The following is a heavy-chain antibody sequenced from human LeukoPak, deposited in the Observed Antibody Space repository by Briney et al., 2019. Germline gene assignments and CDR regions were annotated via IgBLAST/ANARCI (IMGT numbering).Heavy chain of an antibody. D-gene: IGHD3-22*01. CDR3: ARIQDDSSGYYYVYDY. CDR2: IDWDDDK. V-gene: IGHV2-70*11. CDR1: GFSLSTSGMC. J-gene: IGHJ4*02. Sequence: SGPALVKPTQTLTLTCTFSGFSLSTSGMCVSWIRQPPGKALEWLARIDWDDDKYYSTSLKTRLTISKDTSKNQVVLTMTNMDPVDTATYYCARIQDDSSGYYYVYDYWGQGTLVTVSS.